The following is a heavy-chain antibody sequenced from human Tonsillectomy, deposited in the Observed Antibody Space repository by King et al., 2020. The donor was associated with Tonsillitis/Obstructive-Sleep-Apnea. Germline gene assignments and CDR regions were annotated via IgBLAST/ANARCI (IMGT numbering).Heavy chain of an antibody. J-gene: IGHJ4*02. D-gene: IGHD3-16*01. Sequence: LQLQESGPGLVKPSETLSLTCTVSGGSIVSRTYYWGWIRRPPGKGLEWIGSIYYSGSTYYNPPLKSRVPIYVDTAKNQFSQKLSPVTAADTAVYYCARHGGAADYVHYWGQGTLVTVSS. V-gene: IGHV4-39*01. CDR3: ARHGGAADYVHY. CDR1: GGSIVSRTYY. CDR2: IYYSGST.